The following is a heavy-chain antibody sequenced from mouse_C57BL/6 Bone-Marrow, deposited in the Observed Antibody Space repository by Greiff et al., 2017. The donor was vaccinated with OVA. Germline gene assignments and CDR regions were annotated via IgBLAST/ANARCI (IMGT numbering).Heavy chain of an antibody. CDR2: IDPSDSET. J-gene: IGHJ1*03. V-gene: IGHV1-52*01. Sequence: QVQLKQPGAELVRPGSSVKLSCKASGYTFTSYWMHWVKQRPIQGLEWIGNIDPSDSETHYNQKFKDKATLTVDKSSSTAYMQLSSLTSEDSAVYYCASYYGSSYAYFDVWGTGTTVTVSS. D-gene: IGHD1-1*01. CDR3: ASYYGSSYAYFDV. CDR1: GYTFTSYW.